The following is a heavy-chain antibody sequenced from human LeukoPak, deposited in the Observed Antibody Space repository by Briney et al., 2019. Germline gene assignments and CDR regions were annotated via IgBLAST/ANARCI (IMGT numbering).Heavy chain of an antibody. V-gene: IGHV3-7*01. CDR3: ARDVDSSSWYVDY. CDR1: GFTFSSYW. D-gene: IGHD6-13*01. J-gene: IGHJ4*02. Sequence: GGSLRLSCAASGFTFSSYWMSWVRQAPGKGLEWVANIKQDGSEKYYVDSVKGRFTISRDNAKNSLYLQMNSLRAEDTAVYYCARDVDSSSWYVDYWGQGTLVTVSS. CDR2: IKQDGSEK.